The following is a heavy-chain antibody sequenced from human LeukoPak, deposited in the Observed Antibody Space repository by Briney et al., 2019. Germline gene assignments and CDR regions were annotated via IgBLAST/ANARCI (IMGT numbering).Heavy chain of an antibody. CDR2: INPSGGST. V-gene: IGHV1-46*01. Sequence: ASVKVSCKASGYTLTSYYMHWVRQAPGQGLEWMGIINPSGGSTSYAQKFQGRVTMTRDMSTSTVYMELSSLRSEDTAVYYCARDSPSTVTTVYYYYMDVWGKGTTVTVSS. D-gene: IGHD4-17*01. CDR1: GYTLTSYY. CDR3: ARDSPSTVTTVYYYYMDV. J-gene: IGHJ6*03.